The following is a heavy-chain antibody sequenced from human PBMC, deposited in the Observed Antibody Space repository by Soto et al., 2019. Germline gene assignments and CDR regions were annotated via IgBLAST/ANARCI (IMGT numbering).Heavy chain of an antibody. J-gene: IGHJ4*02. CDR1: GLTSSSYS. CDR2: ISGSSSTI. D-gene: IGHD2-15*01. CDR3: ARGYCSGGSCYPSEY. Sequence: EGSLRLSCSAGGLTSSSYSVNWLRQAPGKGLEWISYISGSSSTIYYADSVKGRFTISRDNARNSLYLQMNSLRAEDTAVYYCARGYCSGGSCYPSEYWGQGTLVNVSS. V-gene: IGHV3-48*01.